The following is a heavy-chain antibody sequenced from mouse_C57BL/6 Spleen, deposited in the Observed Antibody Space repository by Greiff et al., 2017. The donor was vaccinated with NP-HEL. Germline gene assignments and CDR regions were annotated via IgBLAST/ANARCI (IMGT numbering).Heavy chain of an antibody. CDR1: GYAFSSYW. CDR2: IYPGDGDT. D-gene: IGHD3-2*02. CDR3: ARSRSGYPFYAMDY. V-gene: IGHV1-80*01. Sequence: QVQLQQSGAELVKPGASVKISCKASGYAFSSYWMNWVKQRPGKGLEWIGQIYPGDGDTNYNGKFKGKATLTADKSSSTAYMQLSSLTSEDSAVYFCARSRSGYPFYAMDYWGQGTSVTVSS. J-gene: IGHJ4*01.